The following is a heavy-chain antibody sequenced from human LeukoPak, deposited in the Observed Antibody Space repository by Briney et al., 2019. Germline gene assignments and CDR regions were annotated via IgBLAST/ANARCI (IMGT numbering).Heavy chain of an antibody. D-gene: IGHD3-22*01. V-gene: IGHV4-59*07. J-gene: IGHJ4*02. CDR1: GDSLSSYY. CDR2: IYYSGST. Sequence: SDTQSLTCTVSGDSLSSYYWSWLRHPPGKGVEGLGYIYYSGSTNYNPSLKSRVTISVDTSKNQFSLKLSSGTAAGTAVYYCARVPISDSSGYYYFYFDYWGQGTLVTVSS. CDR3: ARVPISDSSGYYYFYFDY.